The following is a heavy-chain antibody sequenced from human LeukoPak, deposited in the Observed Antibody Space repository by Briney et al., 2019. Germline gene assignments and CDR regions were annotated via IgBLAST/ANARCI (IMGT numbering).Heavy chain of an antibody. CDR2: LSWNSGSI. D-gene: IGHD6-19*01. V-gene: IGHV3-9*01. CDR1: GFTFDDYA. Sequence: GRSLRLSCAASGFTFDDYAMHWVRQAPGKGLEWVSGLSWNSGSIGYADSVKGRFTISRDNAKNSLYLQMNSLRAEDTALYYCATGYSSGWPPYYWGQGTLVTVSS. CDR3: ATGYSSGWPPYY. J-gene: IGHJ4*02.